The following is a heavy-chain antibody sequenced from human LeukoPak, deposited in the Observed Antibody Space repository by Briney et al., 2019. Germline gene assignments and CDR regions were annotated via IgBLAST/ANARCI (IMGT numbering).Heavy chain of an antibody. CDR1: GGTFSSYA. CDR2: IIPIFGTA. D-gene: IGHD6-6*01. J-gene: IGHJ4*02. V-gene: IGHV1-69*05. Sequence: ASVKVSCKASGGTFSSYAISWVRQAPGQGLEWMGGIIPIFGTANYAQKFQGRVTITTDESTSTAYMELSSLRSEDTAVYYCATLEYSSSSGFDYWGQGTLVTVSS. CDR3: ATLEYSSSSGFDY.